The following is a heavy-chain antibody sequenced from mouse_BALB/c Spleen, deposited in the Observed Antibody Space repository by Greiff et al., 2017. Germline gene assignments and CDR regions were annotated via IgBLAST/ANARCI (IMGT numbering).Heavy chain of an antibody. V-gene: IGHV1-69*02. CDR1: GYTFTSYW. CDR3: ARRGSYAMDY. J-gene: IGHJ4*01. CDR2: IDPSDSET. Sequence: VQLQQPGAELVKPGAPVKLSCKASGYTFTSYWMNWVKQRPGRGLEWIGRIDPSDSETHYNQKFKDKATLTVDKSSSTAYIQLSSLTSEDSAVYYCARRGSYAMDYWGQGTSVTVSS.